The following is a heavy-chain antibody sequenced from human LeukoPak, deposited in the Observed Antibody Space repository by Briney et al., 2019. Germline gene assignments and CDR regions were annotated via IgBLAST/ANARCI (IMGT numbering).Heavy chain of an antibody. CDR2: INPNSGGT. V-gene: IGHV1-2*02. Sequence: EASVKVSCKASGYTFTGYYMHWVRQAPGQGLEWMGWINPNSGGTNYAQKFRGRVTMTRDTSISTAYMELSRLRSDDTAVYYCARDDSSSGAFDIWGQGTMVTVSS. CDR1: GYTFTGYY. D-gene: IGHD6-6*01. J-gene: IGHJ3*02. CDR3: ARDDSSSGAFDI.